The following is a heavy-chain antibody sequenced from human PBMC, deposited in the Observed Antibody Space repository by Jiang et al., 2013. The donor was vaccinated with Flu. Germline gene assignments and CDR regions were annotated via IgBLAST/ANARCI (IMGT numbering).Heavy chain of an antibody. CDR1: GGSISSSSYY. J-gene: IGHJ4*02. V-gene: IGHV4-39*01. D-gene: IGHD3-10*01. CDR2: SIIVGAP. Sequence: CTVSGGSISSSSYYWGWDPPAPREGGWSGLGVSIIVGAPTTTRPSKSRVTISVDTSKTQFSLKLSSVTAADTAVYYCARLWLGKRPPDYWGQGTLVTVSS. CDR3: ARLWLGKRPPDY.